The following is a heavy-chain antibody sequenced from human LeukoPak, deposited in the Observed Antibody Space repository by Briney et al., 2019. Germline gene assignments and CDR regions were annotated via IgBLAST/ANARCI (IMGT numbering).Heavy chain of an antibody. D-gene: IGHD2-2*01. Sequence: ASVKVSCKASGGTFSSYAISWVRQAPGQGLEWMGGIIPIFGTANYAQKFQGRVTITTDESTSTAYMELSSLRSEDTAVYYCALGYCSSTSCYGWDDAFDIWGQGTMVTVSS. CDR3: ALGYCSSTSCYGWDDAFDI. J-gene: IGHJ3*02. CDR1: GGTFSSYA. CDR2: IIPIFGTA. V-gene: IGHV1-69*05.